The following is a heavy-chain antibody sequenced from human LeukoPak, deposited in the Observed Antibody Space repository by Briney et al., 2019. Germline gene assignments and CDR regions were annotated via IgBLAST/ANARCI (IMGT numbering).Heavy chain of an antibody. V-gene: IGHV4-34*01. J-gene: IGHJ4*02. CDR1: GGSFSGYY. D-gene: IGHD3-22*01. CDR2: INHSGST. CDR3: AGDSSGTIPEDY. Sequence: SETLSLTCAVYGGSFSGYYWSWTRQPPGKGLEWIGEINHSGSTNYNPSLKSRVTISVDTSKNQFSLKLSSVTAADTAVYYCAGDSSGTIPEDYWGQGTLVTVSS.